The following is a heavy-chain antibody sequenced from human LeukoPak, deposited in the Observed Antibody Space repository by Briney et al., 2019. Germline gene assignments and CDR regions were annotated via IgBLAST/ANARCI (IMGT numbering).Heavy chain of an antibody. Sequence: KTGGSLRLSCTASGFTFGDYAMSWIRQAPGKGLEWVGFIRSKAYGETADYAASVKGRFTISRDDSKAIAYLQMNSLKTKDTAVYHCTRDRGAYNLYDYWGQGTLVTVSS. CDR2: IRSKAYGETA. V-gene: IGHV3-49*05. J-gene: IGHJ4*02. D-gene: IGHD1-1*01. CDR3: TRDRGAYNLYDY. CDR1: GFTFGDYA.